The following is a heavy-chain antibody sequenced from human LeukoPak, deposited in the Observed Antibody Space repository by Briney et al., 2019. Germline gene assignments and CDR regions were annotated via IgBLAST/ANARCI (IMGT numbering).Heavy chain of an antibody. J-gene: IGHJ3*02. Sequence: PGGSLRLSCAASGFTFSSYWMHWVRQAPGKGLVWVSRINSDGSSTSYADSVKGRFTISRDNAKNTLYLQMNSLRAEDTAVYYCARGGFNHAFDIWGQGTVVTVSS. CDR3: ARGGFNHAFDI. CDR1: GFTFSSYW. V-gene: IGHV3-74*01. CDR2: INSDGSST.